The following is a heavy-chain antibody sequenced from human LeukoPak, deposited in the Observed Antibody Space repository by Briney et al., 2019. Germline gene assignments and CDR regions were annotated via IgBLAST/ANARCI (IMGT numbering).Heavy chain of an antibody. Sequence: ASVKVSCKASGYTFTGYYMHWVRQAPGQGLEWMGWINPNSGDTNYAQKFQGRVTMTRDTSISTAYMELSRLRSDDTAVYYCARDSGGWDSGYDYYYYMDVWGKGTTVTVSS. V-gene: IGHV1-2*02. J-gene: IGHJ6*03. CDR3: ARDSGGWDSGYDYYYYMDV. D-gene: IGHD5-12*01. CDR2: INPNSGDT. CDR1: GYTFTGYY.